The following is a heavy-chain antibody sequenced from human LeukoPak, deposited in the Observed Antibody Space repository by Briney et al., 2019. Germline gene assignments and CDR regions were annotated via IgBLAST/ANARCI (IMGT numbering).Heavy chain of an antibody. V-gene: IGHV3-48*03. D-gene: IGHD3-22*01. CDR1: GFTFSSYE. CDR2: ISSSGSTT. Sequence: GGSLRLSCAASGFTFSSYEMNWVRQAPEKGLEWVSYISSSGSTTYYADSVKGRFTISRDNAKNSLYLQMNSLRAEDTAVYYCAGVISGYYSLHFDYWGQGTLVTVSS. J-gene: IGHJ4*02. CDR3: AGVISGYYSLHFDY.